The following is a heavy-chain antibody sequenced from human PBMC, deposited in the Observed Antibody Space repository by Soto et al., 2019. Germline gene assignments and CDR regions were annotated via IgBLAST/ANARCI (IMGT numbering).Heavy chain of an antibody. CDR2: TYHSGTT. V-gene: IGHV4-4*02. Sequence: QVQLQESGPGLVQPSGTLSLTCAVSGDSINNSHWWSWVRQTPGKGLEWIGETYHSGTTNYNPSLKTRVTISIDKSKNQFSLKMNSVTAAHTAVYYCAREVNSSPARGPNWFDPWGQGTLVTVSS. CDR3: AREVNSSPARGPNWFDP. CDR1: GDSINNSHW. J-gene: IGHJ5*02. D-gene: IGHD6-13*01.